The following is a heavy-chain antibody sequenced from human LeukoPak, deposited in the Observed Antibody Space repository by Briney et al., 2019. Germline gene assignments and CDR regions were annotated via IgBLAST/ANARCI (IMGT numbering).Heavy chain of an antibody. Sequence: GGSLRLSCAASGFTFSSYSMNWVRQAPGKGLEWVSSISSSSSYIYYADSVKGRFTISRDSAKNSLYLQMNSLRAEDTAVYYYARGGQWVVTKGTPTPLVYWGQGTLVTVSS. D-gene: IGHD1-26*01. V-gene: IGHV3-21*01. CDR1: GFTFSSYS. J-gene: IGHJ4*02. CDR3: ARGGQWVVTKGTPTPLVY. CDR2: ISSSSSYI.